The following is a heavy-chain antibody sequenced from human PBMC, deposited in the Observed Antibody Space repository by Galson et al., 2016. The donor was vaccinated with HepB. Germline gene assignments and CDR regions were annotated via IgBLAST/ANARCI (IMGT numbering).Heavy chain of an antibody. CDR2: IYYSGST. Sequence: SETLSLTCTVSGGSISSSSYYWGWIRQPPGKGLEWIGSIYYSGSTYYNPSLKSRVTISVDTSRNQFSLKLSSVTAADTAVYYCARLHYYDSRGDPLDAFDVWGQGTIVTVSS. CDR1: GGSISSSSYY. D-gene: IGHD3-22*01. V-gene: IGHV4-39*01. CDR3: ARLHYYDSRGDPLDAFDV. J-gene: IGHJ3*01.